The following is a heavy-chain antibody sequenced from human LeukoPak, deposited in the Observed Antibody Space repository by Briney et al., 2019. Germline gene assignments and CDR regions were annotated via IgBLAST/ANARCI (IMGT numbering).Heavy chain of an antibody. D-gene: IGHD4-17*01. CDR3: ARVAAAYGYNWFDP. CDR1: GGSFSGYY. J-gene: IGHJ5*02. Sequence: SETLSLTCAVYGGSFSGYYWSWIRLPPGKGLEWIGEINHSGSTNYNPSLKSRVTISVDTSKNQFSLKLSSVTAADTAVYYCARVAAAYGYNWFDPWGQGTLVTVSS. V-gene: IGHV4-34*01. CDR2: INHSGST.